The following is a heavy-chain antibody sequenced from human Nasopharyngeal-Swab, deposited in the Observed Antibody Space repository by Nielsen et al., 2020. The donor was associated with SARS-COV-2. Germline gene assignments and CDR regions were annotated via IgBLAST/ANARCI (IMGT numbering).Heavy chain of an antibody. CDR2: IYPGDSDT. V-gene: IGHV5-51*01. Sequence: KVSCKGSGYSFTSYWTGWVRQMPGKGLEWMGIIYPGDSDTRYSPSFQGQVTISADKSISTAYLQWSSLKASDTAMYYCARLIAVAGTGDYWGQGTLVTVSS. CDR3: ARLIAVAGTGDY. D-gene: IGHD6-19*01. J-gene: IGHJ4*02. CDR1: GYSFTSYW.